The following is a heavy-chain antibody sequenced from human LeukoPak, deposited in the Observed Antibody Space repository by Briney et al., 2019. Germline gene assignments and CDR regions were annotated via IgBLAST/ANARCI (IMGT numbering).Heavy chain of an antibody. CDR3: ARDRVFVVVPAASGGGHWFDP. D-gene: IGHD2-2*01. Sequence: ASVKVSCKASGYTFTGYYMHWVRQAPGQGLEWMGWISAYNGNTNYAQKLQGRVTMTTDTSTSTAYMELRSLRSDDTAVYYCARDRVFVVVPAASGGGHWFDPWGQGTLVTVSS. CDR1: GYTFTGYY. J-gene: IGHJ5*02. V-gene: IGHV1-18*04. CDR2: ISAYNGNT.